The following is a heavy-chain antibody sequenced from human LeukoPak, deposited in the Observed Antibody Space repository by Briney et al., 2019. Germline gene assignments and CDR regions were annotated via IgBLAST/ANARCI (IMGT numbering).Heavy chain of an antibody. D-gene: IGHD3-3*01. CDR1: SGSISGYY. CDR2: IYFSGST. CDR3: ARSFLTNWSGYLYGMDV. J-gene: IGHJ6*02. Sequence: SETLCLTCTVSSGSISGYYWSWIRQRPGKGLEWIGYIYFSGSTNYNPSLKSRVTISVDTSKNQLSLKLSSVTAADTAVYYCARSFLTNWSGYLYGMDVWGQGTTVTVSS. V-gene: IGHV4-59*01.